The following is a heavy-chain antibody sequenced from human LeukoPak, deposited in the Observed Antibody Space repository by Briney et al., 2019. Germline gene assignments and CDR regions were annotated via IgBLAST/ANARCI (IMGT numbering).Heavy chain of an antibody. J-gene: IGHJ4*02. Sequence: ASVKVSCKASGGTFSSYAISWVRQAPGQGLEWMGRIIPILGIANYAQKFQGRVTITADKSTSTAYMELSSLRSEDTAVYYCARTYCSGGSCSRANYFDYWGQGTLVTVSS. CDR1: GGTFSSYA. V-gene: IGHV1-69*04. CDR3: ARTYCSGGSCSRANYFDY. CDR2: IIPILGIA. D-gene: IGHD2-15*01.